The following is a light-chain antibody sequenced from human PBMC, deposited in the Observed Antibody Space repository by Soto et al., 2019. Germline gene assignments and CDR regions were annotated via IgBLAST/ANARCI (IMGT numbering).Light chain of an antibody. Sequence: EIVLTQSPGTLSLSPGERATLSCRASQRVSSTYLAWYQQKPGQAPRLLIYGTSSRATGIPTRFSGSGSGTDFTLSISRLEPEDFAVYYCQQYGSSGTFGQGTKVDIK. V-gene: IGKV3-20*01. CDR3: QQYGSSGT. CDR2: GTS. CDR1: QRVSSTY. J-gene: IGKJ1*01.